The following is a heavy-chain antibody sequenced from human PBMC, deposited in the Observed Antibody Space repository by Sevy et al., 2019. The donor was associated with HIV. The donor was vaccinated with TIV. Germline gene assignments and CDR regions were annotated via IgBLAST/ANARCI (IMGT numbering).Heavy chain of an antibody. J-gene: IGHJ3*01. CDR3: TTLDCIWVEFDAFDF. D-gene: IGHD3-10*01. CDR1: GYSLTKSS. Sequence: ASVKVSCKVSGYSLTKSSMHWVRQAPGKGLEWMGGFDPEDGKTIYAHKFQGRVTMTRATSTHTAYMELSSLRYDDTAVYYCTTLDCIWVEFDAFDFWGQGTMVTVSS. CDR2: FDPEDGKT. V-gene: IGHV1-24*01.